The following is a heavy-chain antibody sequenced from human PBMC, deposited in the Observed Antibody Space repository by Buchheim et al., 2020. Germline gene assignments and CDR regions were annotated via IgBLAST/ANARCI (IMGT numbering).Heavy chain of an antibody. D-gene: IGHD3-10*01. J-gene: IGHJ6*02. CDR3: AKDLERGDMVRGVNLYYAMDV. CDR1: GFTFSSYG. Sequence: QVQLVESGGGVVQPGRSLRLSCAASGFTFSSYGMHWVRQAPGKGLEWVAVISFDGSNKYYADSVKGRVTISRDNSKNTLYLQMDSLRAEDTAVYYCAKDLERGDMVRGVNLYYAMDVWGQGTT. CDR2: ISFDGSNK. V-gene: IGHV3-30*18.